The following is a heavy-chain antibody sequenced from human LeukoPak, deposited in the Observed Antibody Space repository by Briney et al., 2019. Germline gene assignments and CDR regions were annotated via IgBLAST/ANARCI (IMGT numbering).Heavy chain of an antibody. CDR2: MSGSGGST. Sequence: GGSLRLSCAASGFTFSSYGMSWVRQAPGKGLEWVSAMSGSGGSTYYADSVKGRFTISRDNAKNSLYLQMNSLRAEDTAVYYCARGNWFDPWGQGTLVTVSS. J-gene: IGHJ5*02. CDR1: GFTFSSYG. CDR3: ARGNWFDP. V-gene: IGHV3-23*01.